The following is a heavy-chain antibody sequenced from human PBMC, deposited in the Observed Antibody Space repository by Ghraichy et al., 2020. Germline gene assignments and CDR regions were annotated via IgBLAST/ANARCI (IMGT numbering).Heavy chain of an antibody. Sequence: SETLSLTCTVSGGSISAYYWTWIRQPPGKGLEWIGYVFYTGSTDYNPSLKSRVTMSVDTSKSQFSLKLSSVTAADTAVYYCARIIRGYATDCGQGTLVTVSS. CDR2: VFYTGST. D-gene: IGHD5-18*01. V-gene: IGHV4-59*01. J-gene: IGHJ4*02. CDR1: GGSISAYY. CDR3: ARIIRGYATD.